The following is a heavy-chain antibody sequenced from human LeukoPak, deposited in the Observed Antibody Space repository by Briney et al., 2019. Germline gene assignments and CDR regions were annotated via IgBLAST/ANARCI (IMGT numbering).Heavy chain of an antibody. J-gene: IGHJ4*02. V-gene: IGHV4-30-4*08. D-gene: IGHD1-26*01. CDR1: GGSISSGDYY. CDR3: ARTIVGASYYFDY. CDR2: IYYSGST. Sequence: PSETLSLTCTVSGGSISSGDYYWSWIRQPPGKGLEWIGYIYYSGSTYYNPSLKSRVTISVDTSKNQFSLKLSSVTAADTAVYYCARTIVGASYYFDYWGQGTLVTVSS.